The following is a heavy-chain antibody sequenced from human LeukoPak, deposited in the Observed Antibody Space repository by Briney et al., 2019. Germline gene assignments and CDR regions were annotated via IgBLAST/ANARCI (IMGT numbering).Heavy chain of an antibody. CDR1: GITSSSYS. V-gene: IGHV3-48*01. J-gene: IGHJ4*02. D-gene: IGHD2/OR15-2a*01. CDR2: ISSSGSTK. Sequence: GGSLRLSCGASGITSSSYSMNWVRQAPGKGLEWVSYISSSGSTKYYADSVKGRFTISRDNARNSLYLQMNGLRAEDTAVYFCARGGLSIMGYWGQGTLVTVSS. CDR3: ARGGLSIMGY.